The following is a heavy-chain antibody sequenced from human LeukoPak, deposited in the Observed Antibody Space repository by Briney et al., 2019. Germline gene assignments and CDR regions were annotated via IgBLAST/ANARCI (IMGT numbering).Heavy chain of an antibody. CDR3: ARDSRIFVRGGGPLGY. CDR2: INPNSGGT. J-gene: IGHJ4*02. V-gene: IGHV1-2*02. Sequence: ASVKVSCKASGYTFTSYGISWVRQAPGQGLEWMGWINPNSGGTNYAQKFQGRVTMTRDTSISTAYMELSRLRSDDTAVYYCARDSRIFVRGGGPLGYWGQGTLVTVSS. D-gene: IGHD2-15*01. CDR1: GYTFTSYG.